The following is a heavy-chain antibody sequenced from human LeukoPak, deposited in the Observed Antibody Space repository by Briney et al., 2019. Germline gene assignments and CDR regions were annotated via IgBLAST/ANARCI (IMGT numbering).Heavy chain of an antibody. CDR1: GGTLSSYA. Sequence: VASVKVSCKASGGTLSSYAISWVRQAPGQGLEWMGGIIPIFGTANYAQKFQGRVTITTDESTSTAYMELSSLRSEDTAVYYCARDYSLDYWGQGTLVTVSS. CDR2: IIPIFGTA. J-gene: IGHJ4*02. V-gene: IGHV1-69*05. CDR3: ARDYSLDY. D-gene: IGHD4-11*01.